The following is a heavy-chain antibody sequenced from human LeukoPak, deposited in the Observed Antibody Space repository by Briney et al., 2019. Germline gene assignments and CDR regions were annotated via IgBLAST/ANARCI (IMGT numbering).Heavy chain of an antibody. CDR1: GFAFSDYY. CDR3: ARDLEVVAATGYFDY. CDR2: ISSSGSTI. J-gene: IGHJ4*02. Sequence: GGSLRLSCAASGFAFSDYYMSWIRQAPGKGLEWVSYISSSGSTIYYADSVKGRFTISWDNAKNSLYLQMNSLRAEDTAVYYCARDLEVVAATGYFDYWGQGTLVTVSS. V-gene: IGHV3-11*04. D-gene: IGHD2-15*01.